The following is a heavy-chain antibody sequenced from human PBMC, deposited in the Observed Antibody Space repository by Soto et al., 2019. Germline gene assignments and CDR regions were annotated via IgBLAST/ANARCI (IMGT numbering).Heavy chain of an antibody. CDR3: ASQYYYDSSGSQTFAY. CDR2: IYYGGGT. Sequence: QVQLQESGPGLVKPSETLSLTCTVSGGSISSYYWNWIRQPPGKGLEWIGDIYYGGGTNYNPPLTRRVTLSVDTSKNQFSLKPSSVTAADTAVYYCASQYYYDSSGSQTFAYWGQGTQVTVSS. J-gene: IGHJ4*02. V-gene: IGHV4-59*01. D-gene: IGHD3-22*01. CDR1: GGSISSYY.